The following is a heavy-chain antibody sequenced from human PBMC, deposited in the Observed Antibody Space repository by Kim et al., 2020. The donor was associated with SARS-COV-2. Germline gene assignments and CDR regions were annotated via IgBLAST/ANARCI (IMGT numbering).Heavy chain of an antibody. CDR1: GFSFSTYD. V-gene: IGHV3-30*18. Sequence: GGSLRLSCAASGFSFSTYDMHWVCQAPGKGLEWVAVMSYDGSDKYYADSVKGRFTISRDNSKNTLYLQMNSLRAEDTAVYYCAKDRTSGSYHYGMDVWGHGTTVTVSS. CDR2: MSYDGSDK. J-gene: IGHJ6*02. D-gene: IGHD3-10*01. CDR3: AKDRTSGSYHYGMDV.